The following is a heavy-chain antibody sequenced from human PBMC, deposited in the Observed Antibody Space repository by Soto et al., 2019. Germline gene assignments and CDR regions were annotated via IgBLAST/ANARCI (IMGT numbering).Heavy chain of an antibody. V-gene: IGHV3-15*07. CDR1: GFTFNNAW. Sequence: GGSLRLSCAASGFTFNNAWINWVRQVPGKGLEWVGRIKSKTNGGTSDYAASVRGRFAVYREDSKNMAYPQMNSLKTEDTGIYYCTTDSYSSVVVVRFDYWGQGTVVTGSS. CDR3: TTDSYSSVVVVRFDY. J-gene: IGHJ4*02. CDR2: IKSKTNGGTS. D-gene: IGHD2-15*01.